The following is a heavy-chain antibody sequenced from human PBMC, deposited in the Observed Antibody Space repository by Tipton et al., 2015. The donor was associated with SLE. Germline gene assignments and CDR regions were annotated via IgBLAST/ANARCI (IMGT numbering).Heavy chain of an antibody. CDR2: IYYSGTT. J-gene: IGHJ5*02. D-gene: IGHD3-10*01. V-gene: IGHV4-30-4*08. CDR1: GGSITSGDSY. Sequence: TLSLTCTVSGGSITSGDSYWSWIRQPPGKGLEWIGYIYYSGTTYYKSSLKSRITISPDTSKNQFSLKLSSVTAADTAVYYCARALGDPGWFDPWGQGTLVTVSS. CDR3: ARALGDPGWFDP.